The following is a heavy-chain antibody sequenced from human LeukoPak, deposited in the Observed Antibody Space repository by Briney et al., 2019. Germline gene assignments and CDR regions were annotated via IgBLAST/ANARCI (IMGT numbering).Heavy chain of an antibody. J-gene: IGHJ6*04. Sequence: GSLRLSCAASGFTFSSYWMSWVRQAPGKGVERVSYISTSGSTIYYADSVKGRFTIPRDNAKNSLYLQMSSLRAEDTAVYYCARVGGYYYYGMDVWGKGTTVTVSS. V-gene: IGHV3-48*04. D-gene: IGHD3-16*01. CDR1: GFTFSSYW. CDR2: ISTSGSTI. CDR3: ARVGGYYYYGMDV.